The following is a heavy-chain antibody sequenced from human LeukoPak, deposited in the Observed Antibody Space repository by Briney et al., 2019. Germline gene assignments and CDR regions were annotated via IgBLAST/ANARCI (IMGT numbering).Heavy chain of an antibody. D-gene: IGHD3-9*01. Sequence: KPSETLSLTCTVSGGSISSSSYYWGWIRQPPGKGLEWIGSIYYSGSTYHNPSLKSRVTISVDTSKNQFSLKLSSVTAADTAVYYCARPRPTGYYSNWFDPWGQGTLVTVSS. V-gene: IGHV4-39*01. CDR2: IYYSGST. CDR3: ARPRPTGYYSNWFDP. CDR1: GGSISSSSYY. J-gene: IGHJ5*02.